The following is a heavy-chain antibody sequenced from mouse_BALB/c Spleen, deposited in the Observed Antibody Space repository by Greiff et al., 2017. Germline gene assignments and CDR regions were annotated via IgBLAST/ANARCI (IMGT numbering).Heavy chain of an antibody. CDR1: GYTFTSYW. J-gene: IGHJ3*01. D-gene: IGHD1-1*01. V-gene: IGHV1-7*01. CDR2: INPSTGYT. CDR3: ARDYYGSSMFAY. Sequence: VQLQESGAELAKPGASVKMSCKASGYTFTSYWMHWVKQRPGQGLEWIGYINPSTGYTEYNQKFKDKATLTADKSSSTAYMQLSSLTSEDSAVYYCARDYYGSSMFAYWGQGTLVTVSA.